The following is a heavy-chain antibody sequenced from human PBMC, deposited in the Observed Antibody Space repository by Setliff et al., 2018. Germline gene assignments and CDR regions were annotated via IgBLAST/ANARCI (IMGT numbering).Heavy chain of an antibody. V-gene: IGHV1-18*01. D-gene: IGHD2-2*01. CDR3: AKDWNPSTYWYTDYFDS. Sequence: ASVKVSCKASGYTFTSYGISWVRQAPGQGLEWMGWISAYNGNTNYAQKLQGRVTMTADESTSTAYMELSSLRSEDTAIYYCAKDWNPSTYWYTDYFDSWGQGTLVTVSS. CDR1: GYTFTSYG. CDR2: ISAYNGNT. J-gene: IGHJ4*02.